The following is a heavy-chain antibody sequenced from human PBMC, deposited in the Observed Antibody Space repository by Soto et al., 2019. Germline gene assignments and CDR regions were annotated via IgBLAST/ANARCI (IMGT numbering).Heavy chain of an antibody. V-gene: IGHV1-69*06. Sequence: SVKVSCTASGCTFSSYAISWVRQAPGQGLEWMGGIIPIFGTANYAQKFQGRVTITADKSTSTAYMELSSLRSEDTAVYYCARGSIAARLGKYYYYYYGMDVWGQGTTVTVSS. J-gene: IGHJ6*02. CDR1: GCTFSSYA. CDR2: IIPIFGTA. CDR3: ARGSIAARLGKYYYYYYGMDV. D-gene: IGHD6-6*01.